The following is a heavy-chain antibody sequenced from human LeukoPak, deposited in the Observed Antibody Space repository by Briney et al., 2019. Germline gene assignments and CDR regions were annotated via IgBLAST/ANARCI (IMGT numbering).Heavy chain of an antibody. Sequence: ASVKVSCKASGYTFTGYYMHWVRQAPGQGLEWMGWINPNSGGTNYAQKFQGRVIMTRDTSISTAYMELSRLRSDDTAVYYCARARYSPGSIDYWGQGTLVTVSS. CDR3: ARARYSPGSIDY. J-gene: IGHJ4*02. CDR1: GYTFTGYY. V-gene: IGHV1-2*02. CDR2: INPNSGGT. D-gene: IGHD1-7*01.